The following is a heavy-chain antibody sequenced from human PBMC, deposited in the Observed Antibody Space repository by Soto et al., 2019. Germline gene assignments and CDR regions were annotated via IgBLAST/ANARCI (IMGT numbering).Heavy chain of an antibody. CDR1: EFTFSSYT. V-gene: IGHV3-21*01. Sequence: EVQVVESGGGLVKPGGTLRLSCAASEFTFSSYTRNWVRQAPGKGLEWVSSISSSSTYIYYAYSLKGRLTISRDNAKNSLSLQMTSMRAEESAVYHCASDKKLPHGSGTIYDFYGMDVWGQGTTVTGSS. CDR2: ISSSSTYI. CDR3: ASDKKLPHGSGTIYDFYGMDV. D-gene: IGHD3-10*01. J-gene: IGHJ6*02.